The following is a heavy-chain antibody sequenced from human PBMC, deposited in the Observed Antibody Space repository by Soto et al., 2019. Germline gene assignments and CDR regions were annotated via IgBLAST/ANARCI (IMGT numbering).Heavy chain of an antibody. Sequence: SETLSLTCTVSGGSISSGGYYWSWIRQHPGKGLEWIGYTFHSGATYYNPSLKSRTIISVDTSKNQFSLTLTSLTAADTAVYYCARVQPYDYGANTGWLDPWGQGTLVTVSS. CDR1: GGSISSGGYY. D-gene: IGHD4-17*01. CDR2: TFHSGAT. J-gene: IGHJ5*02. CDR3: ARVQPYDYGANTGWLDP. V-gene: IGHV4-31*03.